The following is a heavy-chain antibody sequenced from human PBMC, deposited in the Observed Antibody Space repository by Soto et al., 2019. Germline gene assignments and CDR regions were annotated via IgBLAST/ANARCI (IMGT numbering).Heavy chain of an antibody. Sequence: GGSLRLSCAASGFTFSSYWMSWVRQAPGKGLEWVANIKQDGSEKYYVDYVKGRFTISRDNAKNSLYLQMNSLRAEDTAVYYCARDPGLYSSSWYAFDIWGQGTMVTVSS. J-gene: IGHJ3*02. V-gene: IGHV3-7*03. CDR2: IKQDGSEK. D-gene: IGHD6-13*01. CDR1: GFTFSSYW. CDR3: ARDPGLYSSSWYAFDI.